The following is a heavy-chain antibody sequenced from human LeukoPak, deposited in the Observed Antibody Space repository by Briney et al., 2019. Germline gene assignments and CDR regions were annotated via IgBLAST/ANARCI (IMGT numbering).Heavy chain of an antibody. CDR1: GFTFSSYW. CDR2: INSDESST. Sequence: GECLRLSCAASGFTFSSYWMHWVRQAPGKGLVWVSRINSDESSTSYADSVKGRFTSSRDNGKNTLYLQMNSLRAEDTAVYYCARGGSFFDYWGQGTLVTVSS. V-gene: IGHV3-74*01. CDR3: ARGGSFFDY. J-gene: IGHJ4*02.